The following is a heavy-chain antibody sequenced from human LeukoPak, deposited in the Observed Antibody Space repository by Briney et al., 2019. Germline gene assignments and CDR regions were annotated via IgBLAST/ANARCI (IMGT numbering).Heavy chain of an antibody. V-gene: IGHV3-7*01. CDR3: AREDDWNYEDY. Sequence: PGGSLRLSCAASGFTFSNYWMSWVRPAPGKGLEWVANIKQDGSEKYYVNSVKGRFTISRDNAKNSLYLQMNSLRAEDTAIYFCAREDDWNYEDYWGQGTLVTVSS. CDR1: GFTFSNYW. D-gene: IGHD1-7*01. J-gene: IGHJ4*02. CDR2: IKQDGSEK.